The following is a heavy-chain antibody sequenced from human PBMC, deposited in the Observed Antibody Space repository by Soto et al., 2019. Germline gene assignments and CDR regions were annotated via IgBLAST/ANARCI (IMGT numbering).Heavy chain of an antibody. V-gene: IGHV5-51*01. CDR3: ARAQGYSSSWYSTGYYYYGMDV. Sequence: GESLKISCKGSGYSSGYTFSHYWIAWVRQMPGKGLEWMGIIYPGDSDTRYSPSFQGQVTISADKSISTAYLQWSSLKASDTAMYYCARAQGYSSSWYSTGYYYYGMDVWGQGTTVTVSS. J-gene: IGHJ6*02. CDR1: GYTFSHYW. D-gene: IGHD6-13*01. CDR2: IYPGDSDT.